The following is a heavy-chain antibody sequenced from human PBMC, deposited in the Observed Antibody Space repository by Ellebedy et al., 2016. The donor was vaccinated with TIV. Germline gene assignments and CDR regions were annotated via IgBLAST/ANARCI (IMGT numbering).Heavy chain of an antibody. CDR3: ARERHGTGEFDN. J-gene: IGHJ4*02. CDR1: GDTFRTYF. D-gene: IGHD7-27*01. CDR2: IKPKDGYT. Sequence: AASVKVSCKASGDTFRTYFMHWVRQAPGQGLEYMGIIKPKDGYTAYAQKLQGRVIMTRDTSTSTVYMELNSLRSEDAAVYYCARERHGTGEFDNWGQGTLVTVSS. V-gene: IGHV1-46*01.